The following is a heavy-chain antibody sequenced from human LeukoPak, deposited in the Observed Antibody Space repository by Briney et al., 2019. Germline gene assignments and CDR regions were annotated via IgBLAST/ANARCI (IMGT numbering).Heavy chain of an antibody. CDR3: ARGYSSVLAGTFPDFDY. D-gene: IGHD6-13*01. Sequence: GGSLRLSCAASGFTFSSYSMNWVRQAPGKGLEWVAVISYDGSIKYYADSVKGRRTISRDNSKNTLYLQMNSLRAEDTAVYYCARGYSSVLAGTFPDFDYWGQGTLVTVSS. V-gene: IGHV3-30*03. CDR2: ISYDGSIK. CDR1: GFTFSSYS. J-gene: IGHJ4*02.